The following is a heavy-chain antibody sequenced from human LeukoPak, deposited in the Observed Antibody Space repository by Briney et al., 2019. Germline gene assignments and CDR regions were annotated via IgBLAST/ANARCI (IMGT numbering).Heavy chain of an antibody. Sequence: SQTLSLTCTVSGGSISSGGYYWSWIRQHPGKGLEWIGYIYYSGSTYYNPSLKSRVTISVDTSKNQFSLKLSSVTAADTAVYYCARDWRYCSGGSCYFYGMDVWGQGTTVTASS. J-gene: IGHJ6*02. CDR2: IYYSGST. V-gene: IGHV4-31*03. CDR1: GGSISSGGYY. D-gene: IGHD2-15*01. CDR3: ARDWRYCSGGSCYFYGMDV.